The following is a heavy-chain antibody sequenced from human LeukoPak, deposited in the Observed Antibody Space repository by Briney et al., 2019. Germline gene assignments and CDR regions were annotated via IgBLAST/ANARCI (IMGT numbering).Heavy chain of an antibody. Sequence: GGSLRLSCAASGFTFSSYAMSWVRQAPGKGLEWVSAISGSGGSTYYADSVKGRFTISRDNSKNMLYLQMNSLRAEDTAVYYCAKDAEEIVVVVAATVDYWGQGTLVTVSS. CDR2: ISGSGGST. CDR1: GFTFSSYA. J-gene: IGHJ4*02. D-gene: IGHD2-15*01. V-gene: IGHV3-23*01. CDR3: AKDAEEIVVVVAATVDY.